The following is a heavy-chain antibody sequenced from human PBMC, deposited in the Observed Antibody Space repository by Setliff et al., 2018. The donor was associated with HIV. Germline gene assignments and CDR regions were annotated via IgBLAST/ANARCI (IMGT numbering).Heavy chain of an antibody. Sequence: PSETLSLTCTVSYGSISGHYWTWIRQPPGKGLEWIGYIHHSGGTQYNPSLMSRLTMSVDSSKNQFSLSLSSVTAADTAVYYCARLPDINSWPFDYWARGTLGTVSS. V-gene: IGHV4-59*11. CDR2: IHHSGGT. D-gene: IGHD6-13*01. CDR1: YGSISGHY. J-gene: IGHJ4*02. CDR3: ARLPDINSWPFDY.